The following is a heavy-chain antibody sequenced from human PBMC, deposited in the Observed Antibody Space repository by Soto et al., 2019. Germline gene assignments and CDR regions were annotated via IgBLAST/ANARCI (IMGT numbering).Heavy chain of an antibody. CDR3: AGSSWAGSWFDP. CDR1: GGSFSGYY. V-gene: IGHV4-34*01. J-gene: IGHJ5*02. Sequence: ETLSLTCAVYGGSFSGYYWSWIRQPPGKGLEWIGEINHSGSTNYNPSLKSRVTISVDTSKNQFSLKLSSVTAADTAVYYCAGSSWAGSWFDPWGQGTLVTVSS. CDR2: INHSGST. D-gene: IGHD6-13*01.